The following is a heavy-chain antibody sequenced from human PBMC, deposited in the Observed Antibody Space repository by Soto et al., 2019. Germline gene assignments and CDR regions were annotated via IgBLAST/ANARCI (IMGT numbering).Heavy chain of an antibody. J-gene: IGHJ4*02. CDR1: GFTFSSYG. CDR3: ARDARPTGYSSSLAY. D-gene: IGHD6-13*01. CDR2: IWYDGSNK. Sequence: PGGSLRLSCAASGFTFSSYGMHWVRQAPGKGLEWVAVIWYDGSNKYYADSVKGRFTISRDNSKNTLYLQMNSLRAEDTAVYYCARDARPTGYSSSLAYWGQGTLVTVSS. V-gene: IGHV3-33*01.